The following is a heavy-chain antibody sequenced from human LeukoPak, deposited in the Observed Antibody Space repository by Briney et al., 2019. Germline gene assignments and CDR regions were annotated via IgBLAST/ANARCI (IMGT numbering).Heavy chain of an antibody. Sequence: SETLSLTCTVSGASISSYYWSWIRQPPGKGLEGIGRIFTSGSTNYNPSLKSRVTMSADTSKTQFSLKLSSVAAADTAVYYCARSTVSTYLDYFDGWGQGSLVTASS. V-gene: IGHV4-4*07. CDR3: ARSTVSTYLDYFDG. CDR1: GASISSYY. J-gene: IGHJ4*02. D-gene: IGHD4-17*01. CDR2: IFTSGST.